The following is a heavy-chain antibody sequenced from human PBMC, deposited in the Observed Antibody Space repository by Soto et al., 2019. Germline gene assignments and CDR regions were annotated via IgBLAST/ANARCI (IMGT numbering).Heavy chain of an antibody. CDR1: GYIFTKSW. CDR2: IDPSDSYS. D-gene: IGHD6-19*01. V-gene: IGHV5-10-1*01. CDR3: ARHDYPPVAGTCNY. Sequence: GESLKISCQGSGYIFTKSWISWVRQVPGKGLEWMARIDPSDSYSDYSPSFRGHVTVSVDKSTSTVHLQWTSLEASDTAIYYCARHDYPPVAGTCNYWGQGTQVTAPQ. J-gene: IGHJ4*02.